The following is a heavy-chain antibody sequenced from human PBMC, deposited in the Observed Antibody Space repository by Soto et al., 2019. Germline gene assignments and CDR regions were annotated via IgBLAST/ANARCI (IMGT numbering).Heavy chain of an antibody. J-gene: IGHJ4*02. D-gene: IGHD6-13*01. V-gene: IGHV1-8*01. CDR1: GYTFTSYD. CDR2: MNPNSGNT. CDR3: ARGSIAAAGTGVY. Sequence: ASVKVSCKASGYTFTSYDINWVRQATGQGLEWMGWMNPNSGNTGYAQKFQGRVTMTRNTSISTAYMGLSSLRSEDTAVYYCARGSIAAAGTGVYWGQGTLVTVSS.